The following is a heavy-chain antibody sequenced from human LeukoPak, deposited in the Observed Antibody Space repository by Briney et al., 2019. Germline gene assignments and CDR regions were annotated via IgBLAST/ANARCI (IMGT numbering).Heavy chain of an antibody. J-gene: IGHJ4*02. Sequence: SETLSLTCTVSGGSISSSSYYWGWIRQPPGKGLEWIGSIYYSGSTYYNPSLKSRVTISVDTSKNQFSLKLSSVTAAGTAVYYCARLYCSGGSCYYNYGDYIDYWGQGTLVTVSS. V-gene: IGHV4-39*01. D-gene: IGHD2-15*01. CDR1: GGSISSSSYY. CDR3: ARLYCSGGSCYYNYGDYIDY. CDR2: IYYSGST.